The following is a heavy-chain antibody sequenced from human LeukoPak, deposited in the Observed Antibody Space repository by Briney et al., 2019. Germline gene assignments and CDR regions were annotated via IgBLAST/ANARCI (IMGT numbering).Heavy chain of an antibody. CDR1: GYTFTIYY. CDR2: INPSGGST. Sequence: ASVTVSFTASGYTFTIYYMHWVRQAPGQGLEWMGIINPSGGSTSYAQKFQGRVTMTRDTSTSTVYMELSSLRSEDTAVYYCARDLRPSSSGYDPLEWGQGTLVTVSS. CDR3: ARDLRPSSSGYDPLE. D-gene: IGHD3-22*01. V-gene: IGHV1-46*01. J-gene: IGHJ4*02.